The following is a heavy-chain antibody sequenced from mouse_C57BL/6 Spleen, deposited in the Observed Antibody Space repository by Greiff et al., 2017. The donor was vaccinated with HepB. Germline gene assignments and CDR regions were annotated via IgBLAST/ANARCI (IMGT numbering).Heavy chain of an antibody. J-gene: IGHJ3*01. V-gene: IGHV5-9-1*02. CDR1: GFTFSSYA. Sequence: EVMLVESGEGLVKPGGSLKLSCAASGFTFSSYAMSWVRQTPEKRLEWVAYISSGGDYIYYADTVKGRFTISRDNARNTLYLQMSSLKSEDTAMYYCTRDSGSSPFAYWGQGTLVTVSA. D-gene: IGHD1-1*01. CDR2: ISSGGDYI. CDR3: TRDSGSSPFAY.